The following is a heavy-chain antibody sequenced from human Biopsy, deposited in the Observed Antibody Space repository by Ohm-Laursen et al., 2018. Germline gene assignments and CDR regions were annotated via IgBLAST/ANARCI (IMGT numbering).Heavy chain of an antibody. J-gene: IGHJ6*02. CDR2: VNPVDEAK. CDR1: GYNFGNYY. V-gene: IGHV1-46*01. Sequence: ASVKVSCKASGYNFGNYYINWVRKVPGQGLEWLGVVNPVDEAKMYAQKVQDRITLTRDASTNTVYMDLTSLTSEDTAVYYCARESPLRLGVCGAIRCFKEVFGMDVWGQGTTVIVSS. D-gene: IGHD2-21*01. CDR3: ARESPLRLGVCGAIRCFKEVFGMDV.